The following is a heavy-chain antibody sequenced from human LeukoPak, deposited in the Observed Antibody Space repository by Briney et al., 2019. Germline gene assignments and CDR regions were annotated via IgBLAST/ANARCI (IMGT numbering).Heavy chain of an antibody. V-gene: IGHV4-4*07. D-gene: IGHD6-13*01. Sequence: SETLSLTCTVSSGSISSYYWSWIRQPAGKGLEWIGRIYTSGSTNYNPSLKSRVTMSVDTSKNQFSLKLSSVTAADTAVYYCARDGIGSSSWYEAQDYWGQGTLVTVSS. J-gene: IGHJ4*02. CDR1: SGSISSYY. CDR3: ARDGIGSSSWYEAQDY. CDR2: IYTSGST.